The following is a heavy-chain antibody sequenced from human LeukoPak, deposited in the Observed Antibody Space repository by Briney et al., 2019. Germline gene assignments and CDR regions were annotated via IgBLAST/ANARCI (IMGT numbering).Heavy chain of an antibody. D-gene: IGHD6-19*01. CDR1: GGSISSSNW. CDR3: ATPGRIAVAGQFDY. Sequence: SETLSLTCAVSGGSISSSNWWSWVRQPPGKGLEWIGEIYHSGSTNYNPSLKSRVTISVDKSKNQFSLKLSSVTAADTAVYYCATPGRIAVAGQFDYWGQGTLVTVSS. V-gene: IGHV4-4*02. J-gene: IGHJ4*02. CDR2: IYHSGST.